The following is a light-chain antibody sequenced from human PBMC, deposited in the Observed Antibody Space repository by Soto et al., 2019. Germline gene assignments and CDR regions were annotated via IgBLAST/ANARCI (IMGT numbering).Light chain of an antibody. Sequence: QSALTQPASVSGSPGQSITISCTGTSSDVGGYNYVSWYQQHPVKAPKLMIYDVTNRPSGVSDRFSGSKSGNTASLTLSGLQAEDKADYYCSSYTSSSTPYVFGTGTKVTVL. CDR3: SSYTSSSTPYV. V-gene: IGLV2-14*01. CDR1: SSDVGGYNY. CDR2: DVT. J-gene: IGLJ1*01.